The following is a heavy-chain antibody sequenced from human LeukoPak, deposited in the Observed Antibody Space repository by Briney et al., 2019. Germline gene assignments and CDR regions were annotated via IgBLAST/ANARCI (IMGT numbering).Heavy chain of an antibody. CDR3: ARDEIGDTAMAYYYYYGMDV. J-gene: IGHJ6*02. V-gene: IGHV3-30-3*01. CDR2: ISYDGSNK. Sequence: GGSLRLSCAASGFTFSSYAMHWVRQAPGKGLEWVAVISYDGSNKYYADSVKGRFTISRDNSKNTLYLQMNSLRAEDTAVYYCARDEIGDTAMAYYYYYGMDVWGQGTTVTVSS. D-gene: IGHD5-18*01. CDR1: GFTFSSYA.